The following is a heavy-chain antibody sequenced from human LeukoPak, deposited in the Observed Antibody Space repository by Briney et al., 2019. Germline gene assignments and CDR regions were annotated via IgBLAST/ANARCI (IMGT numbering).Heavy chain of an antibody. J-gene: IGHJ4*02. D-gene: IGHD3-10*01. CDR1: GFTSSTYW. Sequence: GGSLRLSCAASGFTSSTYWMSWVRQAPGKGLEWVGNIKQDGSEKYYVDSVKGRFTISRDNAKNSLYLQMISLRAEDTAIYYCARDYYGSGSHDYWGQGALVTVSS. CDR3: ARDYYGSGSHDY. CDR2: IKQDGSEK. V-gene: IGHV3-7*01.